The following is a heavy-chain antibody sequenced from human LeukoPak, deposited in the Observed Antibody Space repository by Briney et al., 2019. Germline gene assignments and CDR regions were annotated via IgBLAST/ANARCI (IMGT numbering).Heavy chain of an antibody. CDR1: GYTFTGYY. V-gene: IGHV1-2*02. Sequence: ASVKVSCKASGYTFTGYYMHWVRQAPGQGLEWMGWINPNSGGTNYAQKFQGRATMTRDTSISTAYMELSRLRSDDTAVYYCARGDDSSGYSPEYYYYYMDVWGKGTTVTVSS. CDR3: ARGDDSSGYSPEYYYYYMDV. J-gene: IGHJ6*03. D-gene: IGHD3-22*01. CDR2: INPNSGGT.